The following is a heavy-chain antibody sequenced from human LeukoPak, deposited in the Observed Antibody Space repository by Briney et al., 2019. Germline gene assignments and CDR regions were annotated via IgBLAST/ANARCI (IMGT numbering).Heavy chain of an antibody. V-gene: IGHV4-34*01. J-gene: IGHJ3*02. CDR2: INHSGST. CDR1: GGSFSGYY. D-gene: IGHD3-3*01. CDR3: ARGGVYGQTLWRAFDI. Sequence: SETLSLTCAVYGGSFSGYYWSWIRQPPGKGLEWIGEINHSGSTNYNPSLKSRVTISVDTSKNQFSLKLSSVTAADTAVYYCARGGVYGQTLWRAFDIWGQGTMVTVSS.